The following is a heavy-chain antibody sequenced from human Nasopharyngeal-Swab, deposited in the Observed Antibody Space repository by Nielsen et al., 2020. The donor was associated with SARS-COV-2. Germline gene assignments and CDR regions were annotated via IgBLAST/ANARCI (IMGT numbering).Heavy chain of an antibody. D-gene: IGHD4-23*01. Sequence: GESLKISCVDSGFRDYSMNWVRQAPGKGLEWVSSISSSSSDIYYADSVKGRFTISRDNAKNSLYLQMNNLRAEDTAVYYCARDRHGDDSRNYYYGMDVWGQGTTVSVSS. CDR3: ARDRHGDDSRNYYYGMDV. J-gene: IGHJ6*02. CDR1: GFRDYS. CDR2: ISSSSSDI. V-gene: IGHV3-21*01.